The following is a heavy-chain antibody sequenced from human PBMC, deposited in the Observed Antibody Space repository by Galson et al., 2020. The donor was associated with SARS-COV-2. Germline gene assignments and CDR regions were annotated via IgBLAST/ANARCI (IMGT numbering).Heavy chain of an antibody. CDR2: IYTSGST. CDR3: ARAPGISTRVVYYYYGMDV. V-gene: IGHV4-61*02. J-gene: IGHJ6*02. CDR1: GGSISSGSYY. D-gene: IGHD3-3*01. Sequence: CTVSGGSISSGSYYWSWIRQPAGKGLEWIGRIYTSGSTNYNPSLKSRVTISVDTSKNQFSLKLSSVTAADTAVYYCARAPGISTRVVYYYYGMDVWGQGTTVTVSS.